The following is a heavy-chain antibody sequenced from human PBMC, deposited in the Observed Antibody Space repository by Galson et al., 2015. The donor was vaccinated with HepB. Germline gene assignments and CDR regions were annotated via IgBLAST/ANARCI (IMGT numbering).Heavy chain of an antibody. V-gene: IGHV1-18*04. Sequence: SVKVSCKASGYTFTSYGISWVRQAPGQGLEWMGWISAYNGNTNYAQKLRGRVTMTTDTSTSTAYMELRSLRSDDTAVYYCARDCVVVAATVWCAFDIWGQGTMVTVSS. J-gene: IGHJ3*02. CDR2: ISAYNGNT. D-gene: IGHD2-15*01. CDR3: ARDCVVVAATVWCAFDI. CDR1: GYTFTSYG.